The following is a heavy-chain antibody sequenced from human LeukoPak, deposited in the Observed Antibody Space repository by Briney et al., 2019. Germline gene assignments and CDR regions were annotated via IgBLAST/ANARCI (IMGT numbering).Heavy chain of an antibody. V-gene: IGHV3-23*01. J-gene: IGHJ4*02. Sequence: GGSLRLSCAASGFTFSSYAMSWVRQAPGKGLEWVSAISGSGGSTYYADSVKGRFTISRDNSKNTLYLQMNSLRAEDTAVYYXXKASGQQLTQLDYWGQGTLVTVSS. CDR2: ISGSGGST. CDR3: XKASGQQLTQLDY. CDR1: GFTFSSYA. D-gene: IGHD6-13*01.